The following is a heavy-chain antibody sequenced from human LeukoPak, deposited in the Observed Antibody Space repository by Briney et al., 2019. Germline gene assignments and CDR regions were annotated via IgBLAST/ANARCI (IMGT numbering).Heavy chain of an antibody. D-gene: IGHD1-1*01. V-gene: IGHV3-7*01. CDR2: IKQDGSDK. CDR1: GFTFSSYA. CDR3: ARLTGTTGFDY. J-gene: IGHJ4*02. Sequence: PGGSLRLSCAASGFTFSSYAMSLVRQAPGKGLEWVANIKQDGSDKYYVDSVKGRFTISRDNAKNSLYLQLSSLRADDTAVYYCARLTGTTGFDYWGQGTLVTVSS.